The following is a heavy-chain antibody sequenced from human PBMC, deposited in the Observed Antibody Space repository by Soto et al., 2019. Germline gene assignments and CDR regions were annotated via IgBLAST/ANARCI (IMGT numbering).Heavy chain of an antibody. V-gene: IGHV3-66*01. J-gene: IGHJ3*02. D-gene: IGHD4-17*01. CDR2: IYSGGST. CDR3: ARESHDYGDYDAFDI. Sequence: GGSLRLSCAASGFTVSSNYMSWVRQAPGKGLEWVSVIYSGGSTYYADSVKGRFTISRDNSKNTLYLQMNSLRAEDTAVYYCARESHDYGDYDAFDIWGQGTMVTVSS. CDR1: GFTVSSNY.